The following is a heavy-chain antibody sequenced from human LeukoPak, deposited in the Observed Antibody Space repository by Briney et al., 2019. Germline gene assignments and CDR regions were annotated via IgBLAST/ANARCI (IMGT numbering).Heavy chain of an antibody. Sequence: ASVKVSCKASGGTFSSYAISWVRQATGQGPEWMGWMSPNSGNTGYAQKFQGRVTMTRSTSMSTAYMELSSLRSEGTAVYYCARGPPNWGYDYWGQGTLVTVSS. CDR2: MSPNSGNT. J-gene: IGHJ4*02. D-gene: IGHD7-27*01. CDR1: GGTFSSYA. V-gene: IGHV1-8*02. CDR3: ARGPPNWGYDY.